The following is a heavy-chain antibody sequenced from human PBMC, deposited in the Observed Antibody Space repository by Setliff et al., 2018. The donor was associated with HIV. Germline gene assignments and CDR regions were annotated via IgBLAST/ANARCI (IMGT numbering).Heavy chain of an antibody. J-gene: IGHJ4*02. CDR1: GFSLTTTGMC. CDR2: IDWDDDE. CDR3: ARIKGSWYVDY. Sequence: SGPTLVNPTQTLTLTCTFSGFSLTTTGMCVTWIRQPPGKALEWLARIDWDDDEYYSTSLKTRLTISKDTSKNQVALTMTNMDPVGTATYYCARIKGSWYVDYWGQGTLVTV. V-gene: IGHV2-70*11. D-gene: IGHD6-13*01.